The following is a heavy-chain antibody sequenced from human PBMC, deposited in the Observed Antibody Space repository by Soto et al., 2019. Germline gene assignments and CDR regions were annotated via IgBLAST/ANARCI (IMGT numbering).Heavy chain of an antibody. CDR2: INYRGTT. J-gene: IGHJ4*02. CDR3: ARDAPGEAPY. CDR1: GGSITNGDFY. Sequence: QVQLQESGPGLVRPSQTLSLTCTVSGGSITNGDFYWNWIRQHPGKGLEWIGYINYRGTTFYNPTLKSPVFISVETSKNPFSLHLSSVTAADTAVYFCARDAPGEAPYWGQGTLVTVSS. V-gene: IGHV4-31*01. D-gene: IGHD2-2*01.